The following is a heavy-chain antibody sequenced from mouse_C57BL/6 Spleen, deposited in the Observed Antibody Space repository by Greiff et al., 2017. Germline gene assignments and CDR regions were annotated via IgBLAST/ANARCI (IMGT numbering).Heavy chain of an antibody. J-gene: IGHJ3*01. CDR2: IHPSDSDT. CDR1: GYTFTSYW. CDR3: AMGDGYYGWFAY. Sequence: QVHVKQPGAELVKPGASVKVSCKASGYTFTSYWMHWVKQRPGQGLEWIGRIHPSDSDTNYNQKFKGKATLTVDKSSSTAYMQLSSLTSEDSAVYYCAMGDGYYGWFAYWGQGTLVTVSA. V-gene: IGHV1-74*01. D-gene: IGHD2-3*01.